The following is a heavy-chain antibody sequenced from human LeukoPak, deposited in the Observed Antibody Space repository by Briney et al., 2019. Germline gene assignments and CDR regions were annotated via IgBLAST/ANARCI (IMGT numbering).Heavy chain of an antibody. CDR3: AKDNLYYYDSSGSPSDY. CDR1: GCTFRSYA. V-gene: IGHV3-23*01. CDR2: ISGSGGST. D-gene: IGHD3-22*01. Sequence: AGSLRFYCAASGCTFRSYAMSWVRQAPGKGLEWVSAISGSGGSTYYADSVKRRFTISIDNSKNTLYLQMNSLRAEDTAVYYCAKDNLYYYDSSGSPSDYWGQGTLVTVSS. J-gene: IGHJ4*02.